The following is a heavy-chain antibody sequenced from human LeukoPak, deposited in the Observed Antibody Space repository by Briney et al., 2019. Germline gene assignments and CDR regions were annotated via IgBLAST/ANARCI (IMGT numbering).Heavy chain of an antibody. CDR1: GFSFSSYW. CDR3: ANWYRGSYSFDY. J-gene: IGHJ4*02. D-gene: IGHD1-26*01. CDR2: IKQDGSEK. Sequence: PGGSLRLSCAASGFSFSSYWMSWVRQAPGKGLEWVATIKQDGSEKYYVDSVKGRFTISRDNAKNSLYLQMNSLRAEDTAVYYCANWYRGSYSFDYWGQGTLVTVSS. V-gene: IGHV3-7*01.